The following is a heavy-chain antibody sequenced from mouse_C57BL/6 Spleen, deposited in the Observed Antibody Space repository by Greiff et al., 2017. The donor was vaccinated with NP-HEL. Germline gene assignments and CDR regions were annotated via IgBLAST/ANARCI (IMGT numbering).Heavy chain of an antibody. V-gene: IGHV5-17*01. J-gene: IGHJ1*03. Sequence: EVQLQESGGGLVKPGGSLKLSCAASGFTFSDYGMHWVRQAPEKGLEWVAYISSGSSTIYYADTVKGRFTISRDNAKNTLFLQMTSLRSEDTAMYYCARERSYSNYGYFDVWGTGTTVTVSS. CDR1: GFTFSDYG. CDR3: ARERSYSNYGYFDV. D-gene: IGHD2-5*01. CDR2: ISSGSSTI.